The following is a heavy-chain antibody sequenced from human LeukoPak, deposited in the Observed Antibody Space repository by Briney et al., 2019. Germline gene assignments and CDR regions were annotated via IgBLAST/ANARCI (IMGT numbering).Heavy chain of an antibody. CDR2: IKPDGSEK. Sequence: PGGSLRLSCAASGFTFSRYWMSWVRQAPGKGLEWVAYIKPDGSEKYYVDSVKGRFTISRDNAKNSLYLQMNSLRDDDTAVYYCTRDRVAGFWGQGTLVAVSS. D-gene: IGHD6-19*01. J-gene: IGHJ4*02. V-gene: IGHV3-7*01. CDR1: GFTFSRYW. CDR3: TRDRVAGF.